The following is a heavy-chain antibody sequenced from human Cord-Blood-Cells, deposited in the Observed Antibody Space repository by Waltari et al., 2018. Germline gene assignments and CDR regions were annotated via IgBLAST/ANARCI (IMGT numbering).Heavy chain of an antibody. V-gene: IGHV1-3*01. Sequence: QVQLVQSGAVVKKPGASVKVSCKASGYTFTSYPMHWVRQAPGQKLEWMGRINAGNGNTKYSQKFQGSVTITRDTSASTAYIELSSLRSEYTAVYYCARYYYGSGSYWFDPWGQGTLVTVSS. CDR2: INAGNGNT. CDR3: ARYYYGSGSYWFDP. D-gene: IGHD3-10*01. CDR1: GYTFTSYP. J-gene: IGHJ5*02.